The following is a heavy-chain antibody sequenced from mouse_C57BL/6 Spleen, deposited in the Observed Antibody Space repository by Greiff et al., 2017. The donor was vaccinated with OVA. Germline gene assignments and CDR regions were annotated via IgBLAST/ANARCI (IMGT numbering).Heavy chain of an antibody. CDR3: AREGWYPFAY. V-gene: IGHV1-52*01. CDR1: GYTFTSYW. J-gene: IGHJ3*01. D-gene: IGHD2-1*01. CDR2: IDPSDSET. Sequence: VQLQHPGAELVRPGSSVKLSCKASGYTFTSYWMHWVKQRPIQGLEWIGNIDPSDSETHYNQKFKDKATLTVDKSSSTAYMQLSSLTSEDSAVYYCAREGWYPFAYWGQGTLVTVSA.